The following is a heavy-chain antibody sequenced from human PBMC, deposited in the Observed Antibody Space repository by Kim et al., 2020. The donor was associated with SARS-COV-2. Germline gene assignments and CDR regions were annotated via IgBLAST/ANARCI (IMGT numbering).Heavy chain of an antibody. J-gene: IGHJ3*02. CDR3: ARKRTTLGWMGEDDDAFDI. V-gene: IGHV3-13*01. D-gene: IGHD6-19*01. Sequence: GRFTISRENAKNSLYLQMNSLRAGDTAVYYCARKRTTLGWMGEDDDAFDIWGQGTMVTVSS.